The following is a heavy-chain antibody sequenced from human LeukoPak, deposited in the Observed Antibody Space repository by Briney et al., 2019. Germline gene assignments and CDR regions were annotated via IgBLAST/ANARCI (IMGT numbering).Heavy chain of an antibody. CDR2: VNHSGST. CDR1: GGSLSGYY. CDR3: ARGGPRVYYYCYYMDV. V-gene: IGHV4-34*01. J-gene: IGHJ6*03. Sequence: PSETLSLTCGVYGGSLSGYYWNWIRQSPGKGLEWIGEVNHSGSTNYNPSLKSRVTISLNTSTNQSSLSLTSVTAADTAVYYCARGGPRVYYYCYYMDVWGKGTSVTVSS.